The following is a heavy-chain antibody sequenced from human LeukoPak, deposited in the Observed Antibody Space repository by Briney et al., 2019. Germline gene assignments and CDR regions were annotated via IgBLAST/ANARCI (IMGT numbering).Heavy chain of an antibody. CDR2: INPSGGST. J-gene: IGHJ4*02. CDR1: GYTFTSYY. Sequence: ASVKVSCTASGYTFTSYYMHWVRQAPGQGLEWMGIINPSGGSTSYAQKFQGRVTMTRDTSTSTVHMELSSLRSEDTAVYYCARVGCSGGSCYSYFDYWGQGTLVTVSS. CDR3: ARVGCSGGSCYSYFDY. D-gene: IGHD2-15*01. V-gene: IGHV1-46*01.